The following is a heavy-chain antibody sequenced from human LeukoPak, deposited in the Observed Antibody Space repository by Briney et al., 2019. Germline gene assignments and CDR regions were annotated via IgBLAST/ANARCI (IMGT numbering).Heavy chain of an antibody. CDR1: GGSISSSSYY. CDR3: AREVEERKGYYDSSGPGSFDY. J-gene: IGHJ4*02. CDR2: IYYSGST. Sequence: SETLSLTCTVSGGSISSSSYYWGWIRQPPGKGLEWIGSIYYSGSTYYNPSLKSRVTISVDTSKNQFSLKLSSVTAADTAVYYCAREVEERKGYYDSSGPGSFDYWGQGTLVTVSS. D-gene: IGHD3-22*01. V-gene: IGHV4-39*07.